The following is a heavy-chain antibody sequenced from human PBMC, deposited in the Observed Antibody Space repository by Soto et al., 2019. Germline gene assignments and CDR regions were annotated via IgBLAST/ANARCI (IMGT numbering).Heavy chain of an antibody. D-gene: IGHD1-1*01. Sequence: ASVKVSCKASGYTFTSYGISWVRQAPGQGLEWMGWISAYNGNTNYAQKLQGRVTMTTDTSTGTAYMELRSLRSDDTAVYYCARVASVPWYDEYWFDPWGQGTLVTVS. CDR2: ISAYNGNT. V-gene: IGHV1-18*01. CDR1: GYTFTSYG. CDR3: ARVASVPWYDEYWFDP. J-gene: IGHJ5*02.